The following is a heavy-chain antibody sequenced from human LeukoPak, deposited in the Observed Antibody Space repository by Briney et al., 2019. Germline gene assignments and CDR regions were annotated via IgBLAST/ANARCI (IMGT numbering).Heavy chain of an antibody. V-gene: IGHV1-24*01. CDR2: FDPEDGET. J-gene: IGHJ3*02. CDR1: GYTLTELS. D-gene: IGHD3-3*01. Sequence: GASVKVSCKVSGYTLTELSMHWVRQAPGKVLEWMGGFDPEDGETIYARKFQGRVTMTEDTSTDTAYMELSSLRSEDTAVYYCANRITNSALDIWGQGTMVTVSS. CDR3: ANRITNSALDI.